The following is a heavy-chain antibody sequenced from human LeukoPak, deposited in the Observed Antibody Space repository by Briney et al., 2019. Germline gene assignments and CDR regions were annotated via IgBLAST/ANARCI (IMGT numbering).Heavy chain of an antibody. D-gene: IGHD3-10*01. CDR2: INPNSGGT. CDR3: ASTLGVRGVIEDY. Sequence: ASVKVSCKASGYTFTGYYMHWVRQAPGQGLEWMGWINPNSGGTNYAQKFQGRVTMTRDTSISTAYMELSRLRSDDTAVYYCASTLGVRGVIEDYWGQGTQVTVSS. J-gene: IGHJ4*02. V-gene: IGHV1-2*02. CDR1: GYTFTGYY.